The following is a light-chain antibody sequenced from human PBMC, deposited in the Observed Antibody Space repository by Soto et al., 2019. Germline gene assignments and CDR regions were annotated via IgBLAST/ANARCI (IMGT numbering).Light chain of an antibody. CDR2: HAS. CDR3: QHYNSYST. Sequence: DIQMTQSPSTRSASVGDRVTITCRASQSISSWLAWYQQKPGKAPKLLIYHASSLESGVPSRFSGSGSGTEFTLTISSLQPDDFATYYCQHYNSYSTFGQGTKVDIK. V-gene: IGKV1-5*01. J-gene: IGKJ1*01. CDR1: QSISSW.